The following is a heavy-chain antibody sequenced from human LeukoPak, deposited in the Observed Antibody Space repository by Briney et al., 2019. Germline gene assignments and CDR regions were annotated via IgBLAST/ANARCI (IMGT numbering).Heavy chain of an antibody. CDR1: GYTFTGYY. V-gene: IGHV1-2*02. D-gene: IGHD3-22*01. CDR3: ARPLHPQYYYDTNPKDAFDI. J-gene: IGHJ3*02. Sequence: ASVKVSCKASGYTFTGYYMHWVRQAPGQGLEWMGWINPNSGGTNYAQKFQGRVTMTRDTSISTAYMELSSLRSDDTAVYYCARPLHPQYYYDTNPKDAFDIWGQGTMVTVSS. CDR2: INPNSGGT.